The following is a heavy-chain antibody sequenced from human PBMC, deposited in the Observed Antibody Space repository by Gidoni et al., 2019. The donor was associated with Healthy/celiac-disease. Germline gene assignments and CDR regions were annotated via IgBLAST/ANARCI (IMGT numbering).Heavy chain of an antibody. J-gene: IGHJ4*02. CDR1: GGSISSGGSY. V-gene: IGHV4-31*03. D-gene: IGHD3-10*01. CDR2: IYYSGRP. CDR3: ARGRRWLLWFGDHRDRGGKYYFDY. Sequence: QVQLQESGPGLVKPSHTLSLTCTVSGGSISSGGSYWSWIRQHPGKGLEWSGYIYYSGRPYYTPSRKRRVTRSVDNAKNQVCLKLSSVTAADTAVYYCARGRRWLLWFGDHRDRGGKYYFDYWGQGTLVTVSS.